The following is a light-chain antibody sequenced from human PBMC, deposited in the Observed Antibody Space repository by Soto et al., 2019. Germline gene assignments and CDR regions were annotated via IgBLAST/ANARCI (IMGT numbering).Light chain of an antibody. J-gene: IGKJ1*01. V-gene: IGKV1-5*03. CDR2: EAS. CDR3: QEHNSYIPT. Sequence: DIQMTQSPSTLSASVGDRVTITCRASQSIGGWLAWYQQKPGNAPKLLIYEASVLQNGVPSRFSGSGSGTEFTLAIDSLQPDDFATYYCQEHNSYIPTFGPGTRVEIK. CDR1: QSIGGW.